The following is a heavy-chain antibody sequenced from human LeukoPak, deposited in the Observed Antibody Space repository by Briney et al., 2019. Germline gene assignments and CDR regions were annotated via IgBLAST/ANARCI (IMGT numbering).Heavy chain of an antibody. CDR2: ISSSGSIM. CDR3: ARRDTRFDY. Sequence: GGSLRLSCAASGFTFSDYYMSWIRQAPGKGLGWVSYISSSGSIMYYADSVKGRFTTSRDNAKNSLYLQMNSLRAEDTAVYFCARRDTRFDYWGQGTLVTVSS. J-gene: IGHJ4*02. V-gene: IGHV3-11*04. CDR1: GFTFSDYY.